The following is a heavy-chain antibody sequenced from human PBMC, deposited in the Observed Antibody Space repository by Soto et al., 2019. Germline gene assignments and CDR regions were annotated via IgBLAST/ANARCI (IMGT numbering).Heavy chain of an antibody. CDR3: AKDSGYDSYYFDY. Sequence: EVQLLESGGGLVQPGGSLRLSCAASGFTFSSYAMSWVRQAPGKGLEWVSAISGSGGSTYYADSVKGRFTIARDNSKNTLYLQMNSQRAEDTAVYYCAKDSGYDSYYFDYWGQGTLVTVSS. CDR1: GFTFSSYA. D-gene: IGHD5-12*01. CDR2: ISGSGGST. J-gene: IGHJ4*02. V-gene: IGHV3-23*01.